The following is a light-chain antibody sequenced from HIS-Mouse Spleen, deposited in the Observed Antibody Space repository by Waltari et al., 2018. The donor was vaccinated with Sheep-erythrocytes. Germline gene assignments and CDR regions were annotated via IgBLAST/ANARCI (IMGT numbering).Light chain of an antibody. CDR1: SSNIGAGYD. J-gene: IGLJ2*01. CDR3: CSYAGSSTFHVV. V-gene: IGLV1-40*01. CDR2: GNR. Sequence: QSVLTQPPSVSGAPGQRVTISCTGSSSNIGAGYDVHWYQPLPGTAPKLPIYGNRHRPSGFPDRFSGSTSGNTASLTISWLQAEDEADYYCCSYAGSSTFHVVFGGGTKLTVL.